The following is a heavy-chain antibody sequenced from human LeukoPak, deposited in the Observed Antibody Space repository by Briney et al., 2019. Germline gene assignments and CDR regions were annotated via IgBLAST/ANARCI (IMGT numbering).Heavy chain of an antibody. J-gene: IGHJ4*02. CDR1: GFIFSRYG. V-gene: IGHV3-7*01. D-gene: IGHD6-13*01. Sequence: PGGSLRLSCAASGFIFSRYGMHWVRHAPGKGLEWVANIKQDGSEKYYVDSVKGRFTISRDNAKNSLYLQMNSLRAEDTAVYYCAREIAAAGTLFDYWGQGTLVTVSS. CDR2: IKQDGSEK. CDR3: AREIAAAGTLFDY.